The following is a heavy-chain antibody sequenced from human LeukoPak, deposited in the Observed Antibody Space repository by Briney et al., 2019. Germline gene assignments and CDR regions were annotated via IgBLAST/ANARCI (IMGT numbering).Heavy chain of an antibody. CDR1: GGTFSNYA. CDR2: IIPIFGTA. CDR3: ARVFWYSSGWYYFDY. Sequence: SVKVSCKASGGTFSNYAISWVRQAPGQGLEWMGGIIPIFGTANYAQKFQGRVTITADKSTSTAYMELSSLRSEDTAVYYCARVFWYSSGWYYFDYWGQGTLVTVSS. V-gene: IGHV1-69*06. J-gene: IGHJ4*02. D-gene: IGHD6-19*01.